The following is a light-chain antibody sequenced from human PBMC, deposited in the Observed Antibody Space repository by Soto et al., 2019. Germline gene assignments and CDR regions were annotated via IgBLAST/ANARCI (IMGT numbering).Light chain of an antibody. CDR2: EDS. CDR3: ISYTSSSTSYV. V-gene: IGLV2-14*01. J-gene: IGLJ1*01. CDR1: SSDVGGYNY. Sequence: QSVLTQPASVSGSPGQSITISCTGTSSDVGGYNYVAWYQQHPGKVPRLMIYEDSNRPSGVSNRFSGSKSGSTASLTISGLQAEDEADYYCISYTSSSTSYVFGTGTKVTVL.